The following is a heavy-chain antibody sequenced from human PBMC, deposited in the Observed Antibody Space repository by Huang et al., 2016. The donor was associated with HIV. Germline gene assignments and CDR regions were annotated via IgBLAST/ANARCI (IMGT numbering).Heavy chain of an antibody. CDR3: SSGSTSSPDYYYYYGMEV. J-gene: IGHJ6*02. CDR2: IKSKTEGGTT. CDR1: GFTFSNAW. D-gene: IGHD2-2*01. V-gene: IGHV3-15*01. Sequence: EVQLVESGGGLVKPGGSLRLSCAASGFTFSNAWMSWVRQAPVKGLEWVGRIKSKTEGGTTDYAAPVKGRFTISRDDSKKTLYLKMNSLKSEDTAVYYCSSGSTSSPDYYYYYGMEVWGQGTTVTVSS.